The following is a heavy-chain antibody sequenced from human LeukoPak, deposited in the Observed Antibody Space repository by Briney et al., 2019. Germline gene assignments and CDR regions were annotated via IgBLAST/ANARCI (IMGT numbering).Heavy chain of an antibody. V-gene: IGHV3-21*01. J-gene: IGHJ6*04. Sequence: PGGSLRLSCAASGFTFSSYSMNWVRQAPGKGLEWVSSISSSSTFIYYADSVKGRFTISRDNAKNSLYLQMNSLRAEDTAVYYCAELGITMIGGVWGKGTTVTISS. CDR3: AELGITMIGGV. CDR1: GFTFSSYS. CDR2: ISSSSTFI. D-gene: IGHD3-10*02.